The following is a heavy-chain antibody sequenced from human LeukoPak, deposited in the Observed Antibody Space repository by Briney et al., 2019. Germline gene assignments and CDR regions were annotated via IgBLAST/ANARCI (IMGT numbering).Heavy chain of an antibody. D-gene: IGHD3-10*01. CDR1: GDSISSGDYY. CDR3: ARGFRGPNFDH. V-gene: IGHV4-61*02. CDR2: ISSSGST. J-gene: IGHJ4*02. Sequence: PSETLSLTCTVSGDSISSGDYYWSWIRQPAGKGLEWIGRISSSGSTNYNPSLKSRVTISVDTSKNQFSLKLSSVTAADTAVYFCARGFRGPNFDHWGQGTLVTVSS.